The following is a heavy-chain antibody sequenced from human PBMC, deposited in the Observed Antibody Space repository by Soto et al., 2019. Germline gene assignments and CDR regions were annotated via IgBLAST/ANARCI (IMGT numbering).Heavy chain of an antibody. CDR2: SYYSGST. CDR3: ARAAAGTRYYYGMDV. V-gene: IGHV4-31*03. Sequence: QVQLQESGPGLVKPSQTLSLTCTVSGGSISSGGYYWSWIRQHPGNGLEWIGYSYYSGSTYYNPSLKSRVTISVDTSKNQFSLKLSSVTAADTAVYYCARAAAGTRYYYGMDVWGQGTTVTVSS. CDR1: GGSISSGGYY. D-gene: IGHD6-13*01. J-gene: IGHJ6*02.